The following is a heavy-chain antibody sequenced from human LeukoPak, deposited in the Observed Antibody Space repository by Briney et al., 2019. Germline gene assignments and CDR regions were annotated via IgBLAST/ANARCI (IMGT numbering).Heavy chain of an antibody. Sequence: ASVKVSCKASGYTFTGYYMHWVRQAPGQGLEWMGWINPNSGGTNYAQKFQGRVTMTRDTSISTAYMELSRLRSDDTAVYYCARGLGGAYNWFDPWGQGTLVTVSS. CDR2: INPNSGGT. D-gene: IGHD3-16*01. CDR1: GYTFTGYY. V-gene: IGHV1-2*02. CDR3: ARGLGGAYNWFDP. J-gene: IGHJ5*02.